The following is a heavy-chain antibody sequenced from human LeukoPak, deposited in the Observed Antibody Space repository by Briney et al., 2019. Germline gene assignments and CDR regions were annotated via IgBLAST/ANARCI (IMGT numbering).Heavy chain of an antibody. CDR3: ARVSIVLMVYEGFDY. Sequence: ASVKVSCKASGYTFTGYYMHWVRQAPGQRLEWMGCINPNSGGTNYAQKFQGRVTMTRDTSISTAHMELSRLRSDDTAVYYCARVSIVLMVYEGFDYWGQGTLVTVSS. D-gene: IGHD2-8*01. CDR2: INPNSGGT. CDR1: GYTFTGYY. V-gene: IGHV1-2*02. J-gene: IGHJ4*02.